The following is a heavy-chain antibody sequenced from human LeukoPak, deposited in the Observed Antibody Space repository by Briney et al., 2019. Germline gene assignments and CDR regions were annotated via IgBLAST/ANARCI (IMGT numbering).Heavy chain of an antibody. CDR3: ARGTLGSTFDY. CDR1: GFTVSSNY. Sequence: GGSLRLSCAASGFTVSSNYMSWVRQAPGKGLEWVSVIYSGGSTYYAGSVKGRFTISRDNSKNTLYLQMNSLRAEDTAVYYCARGTLGSTFDYWGQGTLVTVSS. CDR2: IYSGGST. V-gene: IGHV3-66*02. J-gene: IGHJ4*02.